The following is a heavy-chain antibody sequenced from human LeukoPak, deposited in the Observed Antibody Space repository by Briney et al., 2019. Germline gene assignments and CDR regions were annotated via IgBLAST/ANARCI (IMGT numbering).Heavy chain of an antibody. CDR1: GVSVSSGSYY. Sequence: PSETLSLTCTVSGVSVSSGSYYWSWIRQPPGKGRDWIWYICYIGSTNYNPSLKSRVTISVDTSKNMFSLKLSSVTAADTAVYYCAANPPLPTRYCSGGSCYSDDFDIWGQGTMVTVSS. V-gene: IGHV4-61*01. CDR3: AANPPLPTRYCSGGSCYSDDFDI. CDR2: ICYIGST. D-gene: IGHD2-15*01. J-gene: IGHJ3*02.